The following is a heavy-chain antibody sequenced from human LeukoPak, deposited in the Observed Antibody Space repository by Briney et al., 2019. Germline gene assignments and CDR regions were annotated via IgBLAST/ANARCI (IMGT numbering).Heavy chain of an antibody. V-gene: IGHV3-48*03. J-gene: IGHJ6*04. CDR2: ISSSGSTI. Sequence: GGSLRLSRAPSLLTFSSYEMNWVGQAPGTGLEGVSYISSSGSTIYYADSVKGRFTISRDNAKNSLYLQMNSLRAEDTAVYYCAELGITMIGGVWGKRTTVTISS. CDR3: AELGITMIGGV. D-gene: IGHD3-10*02. CDR1: LLTFSSYE.